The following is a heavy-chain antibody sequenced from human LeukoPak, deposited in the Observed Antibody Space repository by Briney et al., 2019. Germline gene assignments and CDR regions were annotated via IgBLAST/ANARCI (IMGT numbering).Heavy chain of an antibody. V-gene: IGHV1-46*01. CDR3: ARGLGGDYARRGSFDY. D-gene: IGHD4-17*01. J-gene: IGHJ4*02. CDR2: INPSGGST. CDR1: GYTFTTYY. Sequence: ASVKVSCKASGYTFTTYYMHWVRQAPGQGLEWMGIINPSGGSTTHAQKFEGRVTMTRDTSTSTVSMELSSLRSEDTAGYYCARGLGGDYARRGSFDYWGRGTLVTVSS.